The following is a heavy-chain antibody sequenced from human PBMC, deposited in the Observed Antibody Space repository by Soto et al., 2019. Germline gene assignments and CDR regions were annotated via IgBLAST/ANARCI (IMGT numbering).Heavy chain of an antibody. Sequence: QVQLQQWGAGLLKPSETLSLTCAVYGGSFSGYYWSWIRQPPGKGLEWIGEINHSGSTNYNPSLKRRVTISVDKSKNQFSLKLSSVTAADTAVYYCARGFRMATIIYFDYWGQGTLVTVSS. D-gene: IGHD5-12*01. CDR3: ARGFRMATIIYFDY. J-gene: IGHJ4*02. CDR1: GGSFSGYY. CDR2: INHSGST. V-gene: IGHV4-34*01.